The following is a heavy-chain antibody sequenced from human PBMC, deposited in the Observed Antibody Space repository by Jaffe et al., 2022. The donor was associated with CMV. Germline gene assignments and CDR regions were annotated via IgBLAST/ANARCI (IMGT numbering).Heavy chain of an antibody. J-gene: IGHJ6*02. V-gene: IGHV3-11*01. Sequence: QVQLVESGGGLVKPGGSLRLSCAASGFTFSDYYMSWIRQAPGKGLEWVSYISSSGSTIYYADSVKGRFTISRDNAKNSLYLQMNSLRAEDTAVYYCARSDIVVVPAAARPLYYYYGMDVWGQGTTVTVSS. CDR2: ISSSGSTI. D-gene: IGHD2-2*01. CDR3: ARSDIVVVPAAARPLYYYYGMDV. CDR1: GFTFSDYY.